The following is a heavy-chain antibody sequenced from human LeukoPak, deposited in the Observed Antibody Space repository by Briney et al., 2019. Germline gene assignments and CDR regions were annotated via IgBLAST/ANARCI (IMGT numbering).Heavy chain of an antibody. V-gene: IGHV1-2*02. CDR2: INPNTGGT. D-gene: IGHD1-26*01. J-gene: IGHJ3*01. CDR1: GYTFTAYY. Sequence: ASVKVSCKASGYTFTAYYMYWVRQAPGQGLEWMGWINPNTGGTKYAQKFQGRVTMTRDTSISTAYMELSRLRSDDTAVYYCAGEVGTTRRGGDAFDVWGQGTMVTVSS. CDR3: AGEVGTTRRGGDAFDV.